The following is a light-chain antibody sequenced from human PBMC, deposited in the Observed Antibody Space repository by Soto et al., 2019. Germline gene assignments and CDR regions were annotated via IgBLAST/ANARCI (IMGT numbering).Light chain of an antibody. J-gene: IGLJ2*01. Sequence: QSVLTQPPSVSGAPGQMITISCTGSSSNIGAGYAVHWYEHLPGTAPKLLIFDNNNRPSGVPDRFSGSKSGTSDSLAITGLQAEDEADYYCQSFDSSLSVVVFGGGTKLTVL. CDR2: DNN. V-gene: IGLV1-40*01. CDR1: SSNIGAGYA. CDR3: QSFDSSLSVVV.